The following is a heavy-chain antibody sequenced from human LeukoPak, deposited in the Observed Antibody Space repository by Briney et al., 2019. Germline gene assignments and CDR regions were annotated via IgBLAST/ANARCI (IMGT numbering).Heavy chain of an antibody. CDR2: IYYSGRA. D-gene: IGHD1-14*01. J-gene: IGHJ4*02. CDR1: GGSISSGGFY. Sequence: SETLSLTCTVSGGSISSGGFYWGWIRQHPGKGLEWIGYIYYSGRAYYNPSLKNRVTISVDTSKNQFTLNLSSVTAADTAVYYCVREGQPWGQGTLVTVSS. CDR3: VREGQP. V-gene: IGHV4-31*03.